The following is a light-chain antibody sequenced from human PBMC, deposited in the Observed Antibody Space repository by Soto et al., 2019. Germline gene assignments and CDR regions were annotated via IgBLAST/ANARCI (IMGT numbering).Light chain of an antibody. CDR2: EAT. CDR1: GSDIGVYNY. CDR3: SSYTTSATWV. Sequence: QSALTQPASVSGSPGQSITISCTGTGSDIGVYNYVSWYQHHPGKAPQLIIYEATDRPSGVFDRFSGSKSGNTASLTISGLQAEDEADYYCSSYTTSATWVFGGGTKVTVL. V-gene: IGLV2-14*01. J-gene: IGLJ3*02.